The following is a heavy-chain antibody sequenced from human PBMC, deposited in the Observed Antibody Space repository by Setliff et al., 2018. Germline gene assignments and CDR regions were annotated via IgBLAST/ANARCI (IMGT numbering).Heavy chain of an antibody. Sequence: SETLSLTCTVSGGSISSSLYYWGWIRQPPGKGLEWVGSIYYSGSTNYNPSLKSRVTISVDTSKNQFSLKLSSVTAADTAVYYCARGAGYSSRWYIYYYGMDVWGQGTTVTVSS. CDR3: ARGAGYSSRWYIYYYGMDV. CDR2: IYYSGST. V-gene: IGHV4-39*07. CDR1: GGSISSSLYY. D-gene: IGHD6-13*01. J-gene: IGHJ6*02.